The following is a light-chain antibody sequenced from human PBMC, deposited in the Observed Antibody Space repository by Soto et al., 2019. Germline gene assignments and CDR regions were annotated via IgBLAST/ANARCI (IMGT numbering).Light chain of an antibody. CDR3: LQYNGYPFT. CDR1: QGIAKY. Sequence: DIQMTQAPSAMSASVGDRVTITCRASQGIAKYLAWFQQKPGEVPKRLIYAASTLQSGVPSRFSGSGSGTEFTLTISSLQPEDFATYYCLQYNGYPFTFGRGTKVEIK. CDR2: AAS. J-gene: IGKJ4*01. V-gene: IGKV1-17*03.